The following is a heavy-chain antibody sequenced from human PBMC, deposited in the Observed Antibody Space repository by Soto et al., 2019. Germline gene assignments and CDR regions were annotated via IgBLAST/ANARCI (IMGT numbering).Heavy chain of an antibody. V-gene: IGHV3-30*18. CDR3: AKDPYYYDSSGYFFDY. CDR1: GFTFSSYG. D-gene: IGHD3-22*01. J-gene: IGHJ4*02. Sequence: QVQLVESGGGVVQPGRSLRLSCAASGFTFSSYGMHWVRQAPGKGLEWVAVISYDGSNKYYADSVKGGFTISRDNSKNTLYLQMNSLRAEDTAVYYCAKDPYYYDSSGYFFDYWGQGTLVTVSS. CDR2: ISYDGSNK.